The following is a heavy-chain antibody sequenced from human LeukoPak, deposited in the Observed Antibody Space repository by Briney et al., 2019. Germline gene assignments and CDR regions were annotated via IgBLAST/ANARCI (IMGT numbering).Heavy chain of an antibody. Sequence: SQTLSLTCTVSGGSISSGDYYWSWIRQPPGKGLEWIGYIYYSGSTYYNPSLKSRVTISVDTSKNQFSLKLSSVTAADTAVYYCARAITSDYDYFDYWGQGTLVTVSS. V-gene: IGHV4-30-4*01. CDR1: GGSISSGDYY. CDR2: IYYSGST. CDR3: ARAITSDYDYFDY. J-gene: IGHJ4*02. D-gene: IGHD5-12*01.